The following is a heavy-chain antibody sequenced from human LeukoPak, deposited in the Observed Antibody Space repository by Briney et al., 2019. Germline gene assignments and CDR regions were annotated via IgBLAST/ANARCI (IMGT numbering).Heavy chain of an antibody. Sequence: GGSLRLSCAASGFTFSSYAMSWVRQAPGKGLEWVSAISGSGGSTYYADSVKGRFTISRDNSENTLYLQMDSLRAEDTAIYYCVGYNCSSTSCYTGGFDHWGQGTLVTVSS. CDR2: ISGSGGST. CDR3: VGYNCSSTSCYTGGFDH. V-gene: IGHV3-23*01. J-gene: IGHJ4*02. D-gene: IGHD2-2*02. CDR1: GFTFSSYA.